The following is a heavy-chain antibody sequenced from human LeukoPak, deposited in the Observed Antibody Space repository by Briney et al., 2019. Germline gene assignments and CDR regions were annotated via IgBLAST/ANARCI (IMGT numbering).Heavy chain of an antibody. V-gene: IGHV1-69*05. CDR3: ARNPKEMATIINYFDY. J-gene: IGHJ4*02. Sequence: ASVKVSCKDSGGTFSSYAISWVRQAPGQGLEWMGGIIPIFGTANYAQKFQGRVTITTDESTSTAYMELSSLRSEDTAVYYCARNPKEMATIINYFDYWGQGTLVTVSS. CDR1: GGTFSSYA. CDR2: IIPIFGTA. D-gene: IGHD5-24*01.